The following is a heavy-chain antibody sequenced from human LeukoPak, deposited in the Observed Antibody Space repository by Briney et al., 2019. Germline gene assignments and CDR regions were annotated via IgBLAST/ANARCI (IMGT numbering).Heavy chain of an antibody. Sequence: GGSLRLSCAASGFTFSNYWMHWVRQAPGKGLVWVSRVNTDGSSTTYADSVKGRFTISRDKAKNTLHLQMNSLGAEDTAVYYCARDGSDCSGGSCQRFWFDPWGQGTLVTVSS. D-gene: IGHD2-15*01. CDR1: GFTFSNYW. CDR2: VNTDGSST. J-gene: IGHJ5*02. V-gene: IGHV3-74*01. CDR3: ARDGSDCSGGSCQRFWFDP.